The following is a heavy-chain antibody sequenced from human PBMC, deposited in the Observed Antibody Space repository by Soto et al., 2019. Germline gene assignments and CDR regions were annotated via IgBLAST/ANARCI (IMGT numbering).Heavy chain of an antibody. CDR3: ARVEYYYDSSGYYDY. V-gene: IGHV1-18*01. D-gene: IGHD3-22*01. CDR2: ISAYNGNT. J-gene: IGHJ4*02. CDR1: GYTFTSYG. Sequence: QVQLVQSGAEVKKPGASVKVSCKASGYTFTSYGISWVRQAPGQGLEWMGWISAYNGNTNYAQKLQGRVTMTTDTSTSTANMELRSLRSDDTAVYYCARVEYYYDSSGYYDYWGQGTLVTVSS.